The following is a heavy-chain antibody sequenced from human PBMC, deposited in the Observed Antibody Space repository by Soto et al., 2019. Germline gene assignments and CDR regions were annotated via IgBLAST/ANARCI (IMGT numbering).Heavy chain of an antibody. V-gene: IGHV5-51*01. CDR3: ARQPPYSSSSWSDYYYGMDV. CDR2: IYPGDSDT. D-gene: IGHD6-6*01. CDR1: GYSFTSYW. J-gene: IGHJ6*02. Sequence: GESLPISCKVSGYSFTSYWIGWVRPMPGKGLEWMGIIYPGDSDTIYSPSFQGQVTISADKSISTAYLQWSSLKASDTAMYYCARQPPYSSSSWSDYYYGMDVWGQGTTVTVSS.